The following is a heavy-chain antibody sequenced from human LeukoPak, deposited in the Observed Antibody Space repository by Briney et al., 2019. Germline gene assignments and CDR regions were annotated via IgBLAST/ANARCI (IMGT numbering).Heavy chain of an antibody. CDR1: GYTFTSYG. J-gene: IGHJ3*02. CDR3: ARAPPPGAFDI. Sequence: ASVKVSCKASGYTFTSYGLSWVRQAPGQGLEWMGWISTYNDNTHYAQKFQGRVTMTTDTSTNTAYMELRSLRSEDTAMYYCARAPPPGAFDIWGQGTMVTVSS. CDR2: ISTYNDNT. V-gene: IGHV1-18*01.